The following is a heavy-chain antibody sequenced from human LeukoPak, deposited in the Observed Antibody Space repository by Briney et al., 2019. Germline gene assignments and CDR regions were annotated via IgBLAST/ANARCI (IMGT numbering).Heavy chain of an antibody. J-gene: IGHJ4*02. V-gene: IGHV1-2*02. CDR1: GYTFTGYY. Sequence: ASVKVSCKASGYTFTGYYMHWVRQAPGQGLEWMGWINPNSGSTNYAQKFQGRVTMTRDTSISTAFMDLSRLRSDYTAVYYCARRGNYGDYFDYWGQGTLVTVSS. CDR3: ARRGNYGDYFDY. CDR2: INPNSGST. D-gene: IGHD4-17*01.